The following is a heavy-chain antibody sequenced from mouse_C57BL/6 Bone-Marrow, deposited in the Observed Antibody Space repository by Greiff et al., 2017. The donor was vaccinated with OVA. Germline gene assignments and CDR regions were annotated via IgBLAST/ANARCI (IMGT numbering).Heavy chain of an antibody. J-gene: IGHJ2*01. CDR2: IYPGDGDT. CDR1: GYAFSSSW. Sequence: VQRVESGPELVKPGASVKISCKASGYAFSSSWMNWVKQRPGKGLEWIGRIYPGDGDTNYNGKFKGKATLTADKSSSTAYMQLSSLTSEDSAVYFCAGSQGYFDYWGQGTTLTVSS. D-gene: IGHD3-2*02. CDR3: AGSQGYFDY. V-gene: IGHV1-82*01.